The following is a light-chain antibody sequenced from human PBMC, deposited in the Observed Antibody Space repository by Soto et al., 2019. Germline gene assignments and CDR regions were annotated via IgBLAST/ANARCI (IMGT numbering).Light chain of an antibody. CDR3: QQYSTYPLT. J-gene: IGKJ4*01. CDR1: QGISSY. Sequence: DIQLTQSPSFLSASVGDRVTITCRASQGISSYLAWYQQKPGKAPKLLIYAASTLQSGVPSSFSGSESGTEFPLTISSLQPEDFATYYCQQYSTYPLTFGGGTKVEIK. V-gene: IGKV1-9*01. CDR2: AAS.